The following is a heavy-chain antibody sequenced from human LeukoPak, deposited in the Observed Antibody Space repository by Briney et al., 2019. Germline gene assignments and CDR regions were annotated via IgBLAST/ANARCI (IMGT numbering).Heavy chain of an antibody. CDR2: MNPNSGNT. D-gene: IGHD1-26*01. CDR1: GYTFTSYD. CDR3: AGGGSYYGWFDP. V-gene: IGHV1-8*01. J-gene: IGHJ5*02. Sequence: ASVKVSCKASGYTFTSYDINWVRQATGQGLEWMGWMNPNSGNTGYAQKFQGRVTMTRNTSISTAYMELSSLRSEDTAVYYCAGGGSYYGWFDPWGQGTLVTVSS.